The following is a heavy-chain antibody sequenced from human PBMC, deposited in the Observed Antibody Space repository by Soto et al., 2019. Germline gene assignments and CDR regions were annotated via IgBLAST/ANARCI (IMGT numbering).Heavy chain of an antibody. Sequence: SVKVSCKASGFNFATSTIQWVRQTRGHRLEWIGWIVVGNGNTNFAQDLRQRVTFSRDMSTSTAYMDVSTLRSDDTAMYYCATASAGYTFGFDLWGQGSLV. CDR1: GFNFATST. J-gene: IGHJ4*02. D-gene: IGHD1-1*01. CDR2: IVVGNGNT. V-gene: IGHV1-58*02. CDR3: ATASAGYTFGFDL.